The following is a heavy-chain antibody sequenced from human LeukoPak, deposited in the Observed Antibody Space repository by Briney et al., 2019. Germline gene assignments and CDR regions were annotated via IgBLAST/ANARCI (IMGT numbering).Heavy chain of an antibody. CDR3: ARVNLLSYYFDY. Sequence: SETLSLTCTVSGGSISSGDYYWSWIRQPPGKGLEWIGYIYYSGSTYYNPSLKSRVTISVDTSKNQFSLKLSSVTAADTAVYYCARVNLLSYYFDYWGQGTLVTVSS. J-gene: IGHJ4*02. CDR1: GGSISSGDYY. CDR2: IYYSGST. D-gene: IGHD1-14*01. V-gene: IGHV4-30-4*01.